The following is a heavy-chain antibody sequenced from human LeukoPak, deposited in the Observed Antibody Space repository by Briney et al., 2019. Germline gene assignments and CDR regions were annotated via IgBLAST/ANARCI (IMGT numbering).Heavy chain of an antibody. CDR1: GFTFSSYA. CDR2: ISGSGGST. V-gene: IGHV3-23*01. Sequence: GGSLRLSCAASGFTFSSYAMSWVRQAPGKGLGWVSAISGSGGSTYYADSVKGRFTISRDNSKNTLYLQMNSLRAEDTAVYYCATAAGGPYYFDYWGQGTLVTVSS. J-gene: IGHJ4*02. D-gene: IGHD6-13*01. CDR3: ATAAGGPYYFDY.